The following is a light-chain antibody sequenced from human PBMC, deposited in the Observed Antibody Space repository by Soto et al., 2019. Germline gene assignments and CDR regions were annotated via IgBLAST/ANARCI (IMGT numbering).Light chain of an antibody. Sequence: DIPMTQSPATLSASIGDRVTITCRASQSISDWLAWLQQKPGQAPNLLIYKAYTLETGVQSRFSGSGSGTEFTLTISSLQPDDFATYYCQHYNSYSGAFGQGTKVDI. J-gene: IGKJ1*01. V-gene: IGKV1-5*03. CDR3: QHYNSYSGA. CDR1: QSISDW. CDR2: KAY.